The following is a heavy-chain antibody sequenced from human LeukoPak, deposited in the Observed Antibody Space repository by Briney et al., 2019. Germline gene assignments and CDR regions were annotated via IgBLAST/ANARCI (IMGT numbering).Heavy chain of an antibody. CDR1: RFTFSSYA. D-gene: IGHD3-22*01. V-gene: IGHV3-30-3*01. J-gene: IGHJ3*02. Sequence: GRSLRLSCAASRFTFSSYAMHWVRQAPGKGLEWVAVISNDGSKKYYADSVKGRFTISRDDSKNTLYLQMNSLRAEDTAVYYCAKGPYYYDSSGPNAFDIWGQGTMVTVSS. CDR3: AKGPYYYDSSGPNAFDI. CDR2: ISNDGSKK.